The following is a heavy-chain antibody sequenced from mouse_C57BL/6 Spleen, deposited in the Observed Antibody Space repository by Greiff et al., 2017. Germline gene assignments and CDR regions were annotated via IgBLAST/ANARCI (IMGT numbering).Heavy chain of an antibody. CDR1: GFNIKDYY. CDR3: TTSQGTTVVAPYAMDY. J-gene: IGHJ4*01. D-gene: IGHD1-1*01. CDR2: IDPEDGDT. Sequence: EVQLQQSGAELVRPGASVKLSCTASGFNIKDYYMHWVKQRPEQGLEWIGRIDPEDGDTEYAPKFQGKATMTADTSSNTAYLQLSSLTSEDTAVYYCTTSQGTTVVAPYAMDYWGQGTSVTVSS. V-gene: IGHV14-1*01.